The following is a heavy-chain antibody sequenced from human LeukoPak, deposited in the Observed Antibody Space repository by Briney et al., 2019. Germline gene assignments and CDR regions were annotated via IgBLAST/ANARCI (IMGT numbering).Heavy chain of an antibody. J-gene: IGHJ6*02. CDR3: ARARTGYSSGWDPYYYYGMDV. Sequence: GGSLRLSCAASGFTFSSYEMNWVRQAPGKGLEWVSYISSSGSTIYYADSVKGRFTISRDNAKNSLYLQMNSLRAEDTAVYYCARARTGYSSGWDPYYYYGMDVWGQGTTVTVSS. V-gene: IGHV3-48*03. CDR1: GFTFSSYE. D-gene: IGHD6-25*01. CDR2: ISSSGSTI.